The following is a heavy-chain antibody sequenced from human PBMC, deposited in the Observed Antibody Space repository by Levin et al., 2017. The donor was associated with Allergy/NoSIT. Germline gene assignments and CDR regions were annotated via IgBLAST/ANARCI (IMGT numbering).Heavy chain of an antibody. Sequence: GGSLRLSCAGSGFRFDDYAMHWVRQAPGKGLEWVSLITWNGGSAYYADSVKGRFTVSRDNSKNSLYLEMSSLTTEDTALYYCTKGAAGGTGGWFDPWGQGTPVTVSS. J-gene: IGHJ5*02. CDR2: ITWNGGSA. V-gene: IGHV3-43D*04. CDR3: TKGAAGGTGGWFDP. CDR1: GFRFDDYA. D-gene: IGHD6-13*01.